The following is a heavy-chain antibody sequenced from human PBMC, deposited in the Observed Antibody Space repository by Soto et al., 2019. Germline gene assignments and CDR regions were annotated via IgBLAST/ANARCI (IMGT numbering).Heavy chain of an antibody. CDR1: GYTFTSYY. D-gene: IGHD2-2*01. CDR2: IRPHGGST. CDR3: ARVEGRDADERD. V-gene: IGHV1-46*01. J-gene: IGHJ4*02. Sequence: QVQLVQSGAEVKQPGASVKISCKTSGYTFTSYYVHWVRQAPGQGLEWMGIIRPHGGSTAYEQKFQGRVSMTMDTPTTTVHMELSSLRSDDTAVYYCARVEGRDADERDWGQGTLVTVSS.